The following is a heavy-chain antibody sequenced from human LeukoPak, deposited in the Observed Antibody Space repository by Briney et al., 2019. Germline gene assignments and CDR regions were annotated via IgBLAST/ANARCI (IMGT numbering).Heavy chain of an antibody. Sequence: GASVKVSCKASGYTFTSYGISWVRQAPGQGLEWMGWISAYNGNTNYAQKLQGRVTMTTDTSTSTAYMELRSLRSDDTAVYYCARDLKDYGDNRSQADYFDYWGQGTLVTVSS. CDR2: ISAYNGNT. V-gene: IGHV1-18*01. D-gene: IGHD4-17*01. J-gene: IGHJ4*02. CDR1: GYTFTSYG. CDR3: ARDLKDYGDNRSQADYFDY.